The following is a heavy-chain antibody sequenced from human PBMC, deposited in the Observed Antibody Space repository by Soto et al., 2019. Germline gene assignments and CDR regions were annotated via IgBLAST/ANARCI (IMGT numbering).Heavy chain of an antibody. CDR1: GGSISSSSYY. D-gene: IGHD6-19*01. Sequence: SETLSLTCTVSGGSISSSSYYWGWIRQPPGKGLEWIGSIYYSGSTYYNPSLKSRVTISVDTSKNQFSLKLSSVTAADTAVYYCARRPGIAVAGGYGMDVWGQGTTVTVS. CDR2: IYYSGST. CDR3: ARRPGIAVAGGYGMDV. J-gene: IGHJ6*02. V-gene: IGHV4-39*01.